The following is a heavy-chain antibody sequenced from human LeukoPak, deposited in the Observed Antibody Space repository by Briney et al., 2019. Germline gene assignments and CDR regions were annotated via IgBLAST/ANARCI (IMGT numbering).Heavy chain of an antibody. CDR3: ARGSYYDSSGYLDY. CDR2: INPNSGGT. V-gene: IGHV1-2*02. Sequence: ASVKVSCKASGYTFTGYYMHWVRQAPGQGLEWMGWINPNSGGTNYAQKFQGRVTMTRDTSISTAYMELSGLRSDDTAVYYCARGSYYDSSGYLDYWGQGTLVTVSS. CDR1: GYTFTGYY. J-gene: IGHJ4*02. D-gene: IGHD3-22*01.